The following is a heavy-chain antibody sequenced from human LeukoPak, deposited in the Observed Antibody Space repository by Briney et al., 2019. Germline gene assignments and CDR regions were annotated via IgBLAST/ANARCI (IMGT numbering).Heavy chain of an antibody. D-gene: IGHD1-26*01. V-gene: IGHV4-34*01. CDR3: ARGKHKVGGAFDP. Sequence: SETLSLTCTVYGGSFSGYYWSWIRQPPGKGLEWIGEINHSGSTNYNPSLNIRVTISVDTSKNQFSLKLSSVTAAETAVYYCARGKHKVGGAFDPWGQGTLVTVSS. CDR1: GGSFSGYY. CDR2: INHSGST. J-gene: IGHJ5*02.